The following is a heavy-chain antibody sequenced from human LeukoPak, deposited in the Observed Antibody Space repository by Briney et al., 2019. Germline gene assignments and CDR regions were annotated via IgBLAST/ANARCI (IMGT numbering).Heavy chain of an antibody. CDR2: IKTNSDGGTT. CDR3: ARVMTAITNWFDP. Sequence: GGSVRLSCAASGFTFSNAWMSWVGQAPGKGLEGGGRIKTNSDGGTTDYAAPVKGRFTIARDNSKNTLNLQMNHLRVEDTAVYYCARVMTAITNWFDPWGQGTLVTVSS. J-gene: IGHJ5*02. CDR1: GFTFSNAW. D-gene: IGHD2-21*02. V-gene: IGHV3-15*01.